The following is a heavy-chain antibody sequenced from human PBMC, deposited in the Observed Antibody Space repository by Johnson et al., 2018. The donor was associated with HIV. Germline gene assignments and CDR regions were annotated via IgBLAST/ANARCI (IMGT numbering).Heavy chain of an antibody. D-gene: IGHD3-16*01. V-gene: IGHV3-30-3*01. CDR2: ISYDGSNK. CDR1: GFTFSSYA. J-gene: IGHJ3*02. CDR3: ASLGLDLLVKAPLSVVFDAFDI. Sequence: QVQLVESGGGLVQPGESLKLSCAASGFTFSSYAMHWVRQAPGKGLEWVAVISYDGSNKYYADSVKGRFTISRDNSKNTLYLQMNSLRAEDTAVYYCASLGLDLLVKAPLSVVFDAFDIWGQGTMVTVSS.